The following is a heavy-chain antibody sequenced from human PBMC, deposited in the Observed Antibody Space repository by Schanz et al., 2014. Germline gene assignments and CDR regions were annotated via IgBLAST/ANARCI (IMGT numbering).Heavy chain of an antibody. Sequence: EVRLVESGGGLVEPGGSLRLSCSGSGFTFSEVYMSWVRQAPGKGLEWVGRIENKANGATTDYAATVKGRFIVSRDDSRNTLYLQMNTLRTDATALYYCTTFNNRDALYIWGQGTMVSVSS. CDR1: GFTFSEVY. J-gene: IGHJ3*02. CDR2: IENKANGATT. D-gene: IGHD1-20*01. V-gene: IGHV3-15*04. CDR3: TTFNNRDALYI.